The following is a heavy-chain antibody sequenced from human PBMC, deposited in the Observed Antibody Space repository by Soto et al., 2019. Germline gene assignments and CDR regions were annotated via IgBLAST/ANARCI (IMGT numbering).Heavy chain of an antibody. Sequence: SETLSLTCTVSGGSISSSSYYWGWIPPPPGKGLGWIGSIYYSGYTNYNPSLKSRVTISVDTSKNQFSLKLSSVTAADTAVYYCARHNGPLYVGYYYDMDVWGQGTTVT. J-gene: IGHJ6*02. CDR3: ARHNGPLYVGYYYDMDV. D-gene: IGHD3-16*01. V-gene: IGHV4-39*01. CDR2: IYYSGYT. CDR1: GGSISSSSYY.